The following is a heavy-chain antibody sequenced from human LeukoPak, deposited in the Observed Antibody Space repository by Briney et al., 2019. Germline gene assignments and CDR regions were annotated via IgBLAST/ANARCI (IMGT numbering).Heavy chain of an antibody. D-gene: IGHD2-15*01. J-gene: IGHJ4*02. CDR1: GFTFSSYA. V-gene: IGHV3-30*01. CDR3: ARDRVVGDREKYFDY. CDR2: ISYDGSNK. Sequence: GGSLRLSCAASGFTFSSYAMHWVRQAPGKGLERVAVISYDGSNKYYADSVKGRSTISRDNSKNTLYLQMNSLRAEDTAVYYCARDRVVGDREKYFDYWGQGTLVTVSS.